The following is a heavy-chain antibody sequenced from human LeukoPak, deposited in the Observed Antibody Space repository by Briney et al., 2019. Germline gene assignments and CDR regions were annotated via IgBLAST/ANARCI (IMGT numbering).Heavy chain of an antibody. CDR1: GFTFDDYA. J-gene: IGHJ4*02. CDR3: AKASAMIVVVSKHFDY. Sequence: GSLRLSCAASGFTFDDYAMHWVRQAPGKGLEWVSAISGSGGSTYYADSVKGRFTISRDNSKNTLYLQMNSLRAEDTAVYYCAKASAMIVVVSKHFDYWGQGTLVTVSS. D-gene: IGHD3-22*01. V-gene: IGHV3-23*01. CDR2: ISGSGGST.